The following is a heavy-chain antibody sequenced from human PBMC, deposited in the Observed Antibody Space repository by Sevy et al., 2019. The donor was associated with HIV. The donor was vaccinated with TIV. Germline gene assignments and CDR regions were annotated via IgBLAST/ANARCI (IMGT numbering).Heavy chain of an antibody. V-gene: IGHV3-23*01. CDR1: GFTFTNAA. Sequence: GGSLRLSCAVSGFTFTNAAMTWVRQAPGKGLEWVSGITISGDRKYYADSVRGRFAISRDNSKNTVYLQMNSLIDEDTAVYYCAKEILPNDSWGQGTLVTVSS. CDR2: ITISGDRK. CDR3: AKEILPNDS. J-gene: IGHJ4*02.